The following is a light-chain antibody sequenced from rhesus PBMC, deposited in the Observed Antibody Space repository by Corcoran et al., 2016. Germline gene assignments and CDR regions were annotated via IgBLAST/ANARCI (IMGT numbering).Light chain of an antibody. CDR2: YAP. J-gene: IGKJ3*01. CDR3: QQSSSFPFT. CDR1: QSIGSS. V-gene: IGKV6-55*01. Sequence: EIVLTQSPAFQSVTLKEKVTITCQASQSIGSSLHWYQQQPDQSQKLLIKYAPQSFSGVPSSISGSGSGTDFTLTSNSLEAEDAATYYCQQSSSFPFTFGPGTKLDIK.